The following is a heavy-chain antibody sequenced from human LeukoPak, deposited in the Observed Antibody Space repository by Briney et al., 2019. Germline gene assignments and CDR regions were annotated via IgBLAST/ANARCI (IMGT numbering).Heavy chain of an antibody. CDR1: GGTFSSYA. J-gene: IGHJ4*02. Sequence: ASVMVSCKASGGTFSSYAISWVRQAPGQGLEWMGGIIPIFGTANYARNFQGRVTITADESTSTAYMELSSLRSEDTAVYYCASLGGYSNYVFDYWGQGTLVTVSS. CDR3: ASLGGYSNYVFDY. CDR2: IIPIFGTA. V-gene: IGHV1-69*13. D-gene: IGHD4-11*01.